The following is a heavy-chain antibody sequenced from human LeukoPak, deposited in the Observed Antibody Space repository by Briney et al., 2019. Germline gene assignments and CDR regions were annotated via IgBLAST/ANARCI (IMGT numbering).Heavy chain of an antibody. CDR1: GASISSGGYS. Sequence: SQTLSLTCAVSGASISSGGYSWSWIRQPPGKGLEWIGYIFHSGSTYYNPSLKSRVTILVDRSKNQFSLKLSSVTAADTAVYYCATGTGYCSGGSCYDYWGQGTLVTVSS. D-gene: IGHD2-15*01. V-gene: IGHV4-30-2*01. J-gene: IGHJ4*02. CDR3: ATGTGYCSGGSCYDY. CDR2: IFHSGST.